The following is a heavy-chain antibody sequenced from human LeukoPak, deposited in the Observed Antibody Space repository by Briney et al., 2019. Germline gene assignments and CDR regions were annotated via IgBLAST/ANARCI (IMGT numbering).Heavy chain of an antibody. CDR1: GFTFSSYW. V-gene: IGHV3-7*01. J-gene: IGHJ4*02. D-gene: IGHD3-16*01. CDR3: ARIPTFGGVIGLFDY. CDR2: IKQDGSEK. Sequence: GGSLRPSCAVSGFTFSSYWMSWVRQAPGEGMEWVAKIKQDGSEKYYVDSVKGRFTISRDNAKNSLYLQMNSLRAEDKAVYYCARIPTFGGVIGLFDYWGQGTLVTVSS.